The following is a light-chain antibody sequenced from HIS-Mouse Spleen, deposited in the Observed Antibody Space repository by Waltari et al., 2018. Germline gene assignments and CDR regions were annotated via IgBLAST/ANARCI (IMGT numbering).Light chain of an antibody. J-gene: IGLJ2*01. CDR2: EGS. Sequence: QSALTQPASVSGSPGQSITISCTGTSSDVGSYNLVSWYQQHPGKAPKRMIYEGSKRPQGVSNRFSGSKSGNTASLTISGLQAEDEADYYCCSYAGSSPYVVFGGGTKLTVL. V-gene: IGLV2-23*01. CDR1: SSDVGSYNL. CDR3: CSYAGSSPYVV.